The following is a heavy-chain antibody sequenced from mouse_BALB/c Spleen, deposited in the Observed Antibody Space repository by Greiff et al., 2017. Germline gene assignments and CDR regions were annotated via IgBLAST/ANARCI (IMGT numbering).Heavy chain of an antibody. CDR3: ARSPYYGSSYGAMDY. CDR1: GFNIKDYY. D-gene: IGHD1-1*01. V-gene: IGHV14-1*02. CDR2: IDPENGNT. J-gene: IGHJ4*01. Sequence: VKVEESGAELVRPGALVKLSSKASGFNIKDYYMHWVKQRPEQGLECIGWIDPENGNTIYYPKFQGKASITADTSSNTAYLQLSSLTSEDTAVYYCARSPYYGSSYGAMDYWGQGTSVTVSS.